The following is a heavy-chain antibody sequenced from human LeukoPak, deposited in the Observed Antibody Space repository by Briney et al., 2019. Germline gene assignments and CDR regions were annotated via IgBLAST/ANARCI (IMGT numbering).Heavy chain of an antibody. CDR2: ISAYNGNT. V-gene: IGHV1-18*01. J-gene: IGHJ4*02. CDR1: GYTFTSYG. CDR3: ARVELSIYYGSGSYYNPDY. D-gene: IGHD3-10*01. Sequence: GASVKVSCKASGYTFTSYGISWVRQAPGQGLEWMGWISAYNGNTNYAQKLQGRVTMTTDTSTSTAYMELRSLRSDDTAVYYCARVELSIYYGSGSYYNPDYWGQGTLVTVSS.